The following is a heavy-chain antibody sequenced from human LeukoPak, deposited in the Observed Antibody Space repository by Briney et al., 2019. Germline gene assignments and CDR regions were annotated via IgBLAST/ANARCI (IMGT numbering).Heavy chain of an antibody. V-gene: IGHV4-34*01. D-gene: IGHD5-18*01. CDR2: IYHSGST. CDR1: GGSFSGYY. Sequence: PSETLSLTCAVYGGSFSGYYWSWIRQPPGKGLEWIGEIYHSGSTNYNPSLKSRVTISVDKSKNQFSLKLSSVTAADTAVYYCASLRIRTKYSYGYRGTFDIWGQGTMVTVSS. J-gene: IGHJ3*02. CDR3: ASLRIRTKYSYGYRGTFDI.